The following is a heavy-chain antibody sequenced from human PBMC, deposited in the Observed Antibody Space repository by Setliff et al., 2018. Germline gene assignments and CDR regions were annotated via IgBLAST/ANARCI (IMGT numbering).Heavy chain of an antibody. CDR1: GYRLIEVS. CDR3: AAIGLDIALITGVLFDF. CDR2: FDPEDEET. D-gene: IGHD5-18*01. V-gene: IGHV1-24*01. J-gene: IGHJ4*02. Sequence: ASVKVSCKVSGYRLIEVSMHWVRQAPGKGLEWMGGFDPEDEETIYAQKFQGRVTMTDDTSTDTAYMELSSLRSEDTAVYYCAAIGLDIALITGVLFDFWGQGALVTVSS.